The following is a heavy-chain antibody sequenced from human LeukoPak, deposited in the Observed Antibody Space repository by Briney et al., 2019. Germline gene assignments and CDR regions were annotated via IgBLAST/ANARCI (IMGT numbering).Heavy chain of an antibody. V-gene: IGHV4-61*02. CDR2: IYTSGST. CDR3: ARVAHNWFDP. Sequence: SETLSLTCTVSGGSISSGSYYWSWIRQPAGKGLEWIGRIYTSGSTNYNPSLKSRVTISVDTSKNQFSLKLSSVTAADTAVYYCARVAHNWFDPWGQGTLVTVSS. J-gene: IGHJ5*02. CDR1: GGSISSGSYY. D-gene: IGHD5-12*01.